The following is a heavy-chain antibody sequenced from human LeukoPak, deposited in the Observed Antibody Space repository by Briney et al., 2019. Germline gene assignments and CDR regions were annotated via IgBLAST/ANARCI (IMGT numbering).Heavy chain of an antibody. Sequence: ASVKVSCKASGYTFTSYGISCVRQAPGQGLEWMGWISAYNGNTNYAQKLQGRVTMTTDTSTSTAYMELRSLRSDDTAVYNCARDQAGTTFDYWGQGTLVTVSS. CDR3: ARDQAGTTFDY. D-gene: IGHD1-1*01. J-gene: IGHJ4*02. CDR2: ISAYNGNT. V-gene: IGHV1-18*01. CDR1: GYTFTSYG.